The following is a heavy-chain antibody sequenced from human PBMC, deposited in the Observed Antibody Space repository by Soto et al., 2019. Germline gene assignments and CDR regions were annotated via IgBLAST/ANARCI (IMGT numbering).Heavy chain of an antibody. CDR2: IYYSGST. V-gene: IGHV4-39*01. Sequence: SETLSLTCTVSGGSISSSGYYWGWIRQPPGKGLEWIGTIYYSGSTYYSPSLKSRVTISVDTSKNQFPLKLSSVTAADTAVYYCARRSQLAAVRGIDYWGQGTLVTVSS. CDR3: ARRSQLAAVRGIDY. D-gene: IGHD3-10*02. J-gene: IGHJ4*02. CDR1: GGSISSSGYY.